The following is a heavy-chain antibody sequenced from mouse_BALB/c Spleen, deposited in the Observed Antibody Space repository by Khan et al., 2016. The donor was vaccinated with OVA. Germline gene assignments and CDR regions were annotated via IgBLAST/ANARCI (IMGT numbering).Heavy chain of an antibody. D-gene: IGHD1-1*01. CDR1: GYSITSGYA. Sequence: EVQLQQSGPGLVKPSQSLSLTCTVTGYSITSGYAWNWIRQFPGNKLEWMGYIIYSGVTSYTPSLKSRISITLDTSKNQFFLQLNSVTTEDTATYYCARGNYYGYYFDYWGQGTTLTVSS. CDR2: IIYSGVT. V-gene: IGHV3-2*02. J-gene: IGHJ2*01. CDR3: ARGNYYGYYFDY.